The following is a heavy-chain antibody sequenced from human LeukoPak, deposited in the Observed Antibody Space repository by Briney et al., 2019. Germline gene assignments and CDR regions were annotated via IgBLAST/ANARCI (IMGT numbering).Heavy chain of an antibody. CDR3: ARRLGSNYYYYMDV. CDR2: IYPGDSDT. D-gene: IGHD2-21*01. Sequence: GESPKISCKGSGYSFTSYWLGWVRQVSGKGLEGMGIIYPGDSDTRYSPSFQGQVTISADKSISTAYLQWSSLKASDTAMYYCARRLGSNYYYYMDVWGKGTTVTVSS. CDR1: GYSFTSYW. J-gene: IGHJ6*03. V-gene: IGHV5-51*01.